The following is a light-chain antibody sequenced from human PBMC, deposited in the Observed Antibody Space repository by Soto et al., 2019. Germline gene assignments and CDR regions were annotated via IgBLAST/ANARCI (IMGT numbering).Light chain of an antibody. V-gene: IGKV1-39*01. CDR1: QSLNNF. CDR2: AAS. Sequence: IQMTQSPPSLSASQGDRITINCRASQSLNNFLHWYQKKPGKAPELLIFAASTLQTGVPSRFRGSGSGTDFTLTISRLQPEDFSTYYCQQAYSIPRSFGQGTKV. CDR3: QQAYSIPRS. J-gene: IGKJ1*01.